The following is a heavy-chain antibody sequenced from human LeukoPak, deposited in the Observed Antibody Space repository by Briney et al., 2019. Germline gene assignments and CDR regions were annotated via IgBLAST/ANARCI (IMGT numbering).Heavy chain of an antibody. CDR1: GGSISSSSYF. CDR3: ARGVGSSWFSAEYFQH. V-gene: IGHV4-39*07. Sequence: SETLSLTCTVSGGSISSSSYFWGWIRQPPGKGLEWIGSIHFSGSAYYNPSLKSRVTISVDTSKNQFSLKLSSVTAADTAVYYCARGVGSSWFSAEYFQHWGQGTLVTVSS. J-gene: IGHJ1*01. CDR2: IHFSGSA. D-gene: IGHD6-13*01.